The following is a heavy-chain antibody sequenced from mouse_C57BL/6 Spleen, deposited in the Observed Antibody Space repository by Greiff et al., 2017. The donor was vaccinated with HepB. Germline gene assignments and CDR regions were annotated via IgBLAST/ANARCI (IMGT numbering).Heavy chain of an antibody. D-gene: IGHD1-1*01. V-gene: IGHV1-55*01. J-gene: IGHJ1*03. CDR2: IYPGSGST. Sequence: QVQLQQPGAELVKPGASVKMSCKASGYTFTSYWITWVKQRPGQGLEWIGDIYPGSGSTNYNEKFKSKATLTVDTSSSTAYMQLSSLTSEDYAVYYCAREGKPFTTVEVEDWYFDVWGTGTTVTVSS. CDR1: GYTFTSYW. CDR3: AREGKPFTTVEVEDWYFDV.